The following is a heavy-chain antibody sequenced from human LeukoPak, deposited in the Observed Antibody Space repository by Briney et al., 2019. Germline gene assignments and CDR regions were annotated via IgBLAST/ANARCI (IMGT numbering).Heavy chain of an antibody. CDR3: AKGGPTGSNYFDF. CDR1: GFTFSSYS. CDR2: ISYDGNNK. D-gene: IGHD1-26*01. Sequence: GGSLRLSCAASGFTFSSYSMHWVRQAPGKGLEWVALISYDGNNKYYADSVKGRFTVSRDNSKTTLYLQMNSLRADDTAVYYCAKGGPTGSNYFDFWGQGTLVTVSS. V-gene: IGHV3-30-3*01. J-gene: IGHJ4*02.